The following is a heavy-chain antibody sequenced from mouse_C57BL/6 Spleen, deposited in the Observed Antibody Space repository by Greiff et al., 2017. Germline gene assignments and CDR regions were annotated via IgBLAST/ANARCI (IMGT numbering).Heavy chain of an antibody. CDR3: ARLGQRDFDY. D-gene: IGHD3-3*01. V-gene: IGHV1-64*01. Sequence: VQLQQPGAELVKPGASVKLSCKASGYTFTSYWMHWVKQRPGQGLEWIGMIHPNSGSTNYNEKFKSKATLTVDKSSSTAYMQLSSLTTEDSAVYYCARLGQRDFDYWGQGTTLTVSS. CDR1: GYTFTSYW. J-gene: IGHJ2*01. CDR2: IHPNSGST.